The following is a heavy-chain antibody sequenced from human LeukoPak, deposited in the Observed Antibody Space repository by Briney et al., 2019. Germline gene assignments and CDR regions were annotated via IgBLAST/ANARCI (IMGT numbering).Heavy chain of an antibody. Sequence: ASVKVSCKASGYTFTSYSITWVRQAPGQGLEWMGWISTYNGNTEYAQKLQDRITMTTDTSTNTAYMELRSLRSDDTAVYYCARGSGMAASYNWFDPWGQGTLVTVSS. CDR3: ARGSGMAASYNWFDP. V-gene: IGHV1-18*01. D-gene: IGHD6-25*01. CDR2: ISTYNGNT. CDR1: GYTFTSYS. J-gene: IGHJ5*02.